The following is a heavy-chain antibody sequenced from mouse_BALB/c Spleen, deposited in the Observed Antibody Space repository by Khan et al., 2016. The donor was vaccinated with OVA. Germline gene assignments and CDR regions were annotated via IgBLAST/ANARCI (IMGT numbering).Heavy chain of an antibody. CDR1: GFSLTSFG. J-gene: IGHJ2*01. V-gene: IGHV2-9*02. CDR2: IWDDGTT. Sequence: QVQLKQSGPGLVAPSQSLSITCTVSGFSLTSFGVYWVRQPPGKGLEWLGVIWDDGTTNYNSALMSRLSISKDNSKSQVFLNMNSLQTDDTAIYYCARDCYYFDYGGQGTTLTVSS. CDR3: ARDCYYFDY.